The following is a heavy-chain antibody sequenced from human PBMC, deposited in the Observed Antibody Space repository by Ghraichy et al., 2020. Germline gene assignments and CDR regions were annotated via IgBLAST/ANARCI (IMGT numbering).Heavy chain of an antibody. CDR1: GFTFSSYA. CDR2: ISYDGSNK. CDR3: ARDGTYYYDSSGYPDY. Sequence: GGSLRLSCAASGFTFSSYAMHWVRQAPGKGLEWVAVISYDGSNKYYADSVKGRFTISRDNSKNTLYLQMNSLRAEDTAVYYCARDGTYYYDSSGYPDYWGQGTLVTVSS. J-gene: IGHJ4*02. D-gene: IGHD3-22*01. V-gene: IGHV3-30*04.